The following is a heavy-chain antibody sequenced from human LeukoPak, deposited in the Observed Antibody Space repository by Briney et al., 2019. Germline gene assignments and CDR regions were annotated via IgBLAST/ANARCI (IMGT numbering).Heavy chain of an antibody. CDR2: IGTSSTTI. CDR1: GFTFSSYT. V-gene: IGHV3-48*01. J-gene: IGHJ6*03. CDR3: ARFAAGGSYYYYMDV. D-gene: IGHD6-25*01. Sequence: PGGSLRLSCAASGFTFSSYTMNWVRQPPGKGLEWVSNIGTSSTTIYYADSVKGRFTISRANAKNSLYLQMNSLRADDTAVYYCARFAAGGSYYYYMDVWGKGTTVTVSS.